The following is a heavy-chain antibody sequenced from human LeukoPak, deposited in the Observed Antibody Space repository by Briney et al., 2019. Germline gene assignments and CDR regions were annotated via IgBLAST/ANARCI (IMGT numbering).Heavy chain of an antibody. V-gene: IGHV3-30-3*01. CDR3: AKDRGSSWPYYYGMDV. CDR1: GFTFSSYA. J-gene: IGHJ6*02. D-gene: IGHD6-13*01. CDR2: ISYDGSNK. Sequence: GGSLRLSCAASGFTFSSYAMHWVRQAPGKGLEWVAVISYDGSNKYYADSVKGRFTISRDNSKNTLYLQMNSLRAEDTAVYYCAKDRGSSWPYYYGMDVWGQGTTVTVSS.